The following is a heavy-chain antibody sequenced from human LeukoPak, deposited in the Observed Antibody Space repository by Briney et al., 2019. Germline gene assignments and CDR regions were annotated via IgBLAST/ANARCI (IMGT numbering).Heavy chain of an antibody. V-gene: IGHV5-51*01. CDR3: ARQSPTYYYDSSAIQGYFDY. CDR1: GYSFTSYW. J-gene: IGHJ4*02. Sequence: GESLQISCKGSGYSFTSYWIGWVRQMPGKGLEWMGIIYPGDSDTRYSPSFQGQVTISADKSISTAYLQWSSLKASDTAMYYCARQSPTYYYDSSAIQGYFDYWGQGTLVTVSS. D-gene: IGHD3-22*01. CDR2: IYPGDSDT.